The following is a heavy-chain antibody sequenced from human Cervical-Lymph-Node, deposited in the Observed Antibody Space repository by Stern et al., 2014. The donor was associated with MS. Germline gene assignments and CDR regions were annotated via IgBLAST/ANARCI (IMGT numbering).Heavy chain of an antibody. CDR2: ISYDGNHK. CDR3: ARDYEDTSMLFDH. CDR1: GFTFRSYG. Sequence: VQLVASGGSVVQPGRSLRLSCAASGFTFRSYGMHWVRQAPGKGLGWVTVISYDGNHKYYAASVKGRFTISRDNSKNTLHLQMNSVTPDDTAIYYCARDYEDTSMLFDHWGQGTLVTVSS. D-gene: IGHD2-8*01. V-gene: IGHV3-30*03. J-gene: IGHJ4*02.